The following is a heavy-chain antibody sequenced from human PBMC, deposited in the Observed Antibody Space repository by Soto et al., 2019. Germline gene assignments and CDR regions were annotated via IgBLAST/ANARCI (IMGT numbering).Heavy chain of an antibody. D-gene: IGHD4-17*01. CDR1: DASFSTYF. CDR3: ARGLSLTYGDYYYMDV. V-gene: IGHV4-34*01. J-gene: IGHJ6*03. CDR2: INHSGST. Sequence: SETLSLTCAVYDASFSTYFWSWIRQPPGKGLEWIGEINHSGSTNYNPSLQSRVTMSVDTSRSQISLNLTSVTAADTAVYYCARGLSLTYGDYYYMDVWGKGTTVTVSS.